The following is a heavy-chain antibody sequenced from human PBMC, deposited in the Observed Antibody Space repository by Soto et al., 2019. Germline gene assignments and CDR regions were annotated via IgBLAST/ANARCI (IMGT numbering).Heavy chain of an antibody. CDR2: IYYSGST. J-gene: IGHJ5*02. CDR1: GGSVSSGSYY. CDR3: ARGLYCSGGSCYSDWFDP. Sequence: SETLSLTCTVSGGSVSSGSYYWSWIRQPPGKGLEWIGYIYYSGSTNYNPSLKSRVTISVDTSKNQFSLKLSSVTAADTAVYYCARGLYCSGGSCYSDWFDPWGQGTLVTVSS. V-gene: IGHV4-61*01. D-gene: IGHD2-15*01.